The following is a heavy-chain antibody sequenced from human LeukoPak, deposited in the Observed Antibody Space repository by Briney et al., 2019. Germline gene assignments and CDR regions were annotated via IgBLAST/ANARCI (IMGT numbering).Heavy chain of an antibody. CDR3: AKDHSSGWPTFDY. V-gene: IGHV3-30*18. CDR2: ISYDGSNK. CDR1: GFTSSSYG. J-gene: IGHJ4*02. Sequence: GGSLRLSCAASGFTSSSYGMHWVRQAPGKGLEWVAVISYDGSNKYYADSVKGRFTISRDNSKNTLYLQMNSLRAEDTAVYYCAKDHSSGWPTFDYWGQGTLVTVSS. D-gene: IGHD6-19*01.